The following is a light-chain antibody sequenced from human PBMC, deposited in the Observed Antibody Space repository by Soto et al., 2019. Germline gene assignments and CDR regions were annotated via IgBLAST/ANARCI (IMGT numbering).Light chain of an antibody. CDR1: SSDIGAYGH. Sequence: QSVLTQPASVSGSPGQSITISCSGTSSDIGAYGHVAWFQQFPGKTPKLVIYSVSNRPSGVSYRFSGSKSGNTASLTISGLQADDEADYYCSSYTSSTAYVFGTGTKVTVL. J-gene: IGLJ1*01. CDR3: SSYTSSTAYV. V-gene: IGLV2-14*01. CDR2: SVS.